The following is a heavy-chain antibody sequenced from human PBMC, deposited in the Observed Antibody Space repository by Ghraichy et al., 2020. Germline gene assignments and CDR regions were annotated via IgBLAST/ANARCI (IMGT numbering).Heavy chain of an antibody. Sequence: LNISCAASGFTFSSYGMHWVRQAPGKGLEWVALIWYDGSKKYYGDSVQGRFTISRDDSKNTLYLQMNSLRAEDTAVYFCARDPGVRSYYFDYWGQGTLVTVSS. V-gene: IGHV3-33*01. CDR2: IWYDGSKK. D-gene: IGHD3-10*01. CDR3: ARDPGVRSYYFDY. J-gene: IGHJ4*02. CDR1: GFTFSSYG.